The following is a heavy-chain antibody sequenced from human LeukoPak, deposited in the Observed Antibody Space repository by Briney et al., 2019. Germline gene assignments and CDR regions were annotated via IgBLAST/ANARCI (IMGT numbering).Heavy chain of an antibody. J-gene: IGHJ4*02. D-gene: IGHD6-13*01. CDR3: ARACPPRVCGLIAAAGTGFDY. CDR2: INPNSGGT. CDR1: GYTFTGYY. V-gene: IGHV1-2*02. Sequence: GASVKVSCKASGYTFTGYYMHWVRQAPGQGLEWMGWINPNSGGTNYAQKFQGRVTMTRDTSISTAYMELSRLRSDDTAVYYCARACPPRVCGLIAAAGTGFDYWGQGTLVTVSS.